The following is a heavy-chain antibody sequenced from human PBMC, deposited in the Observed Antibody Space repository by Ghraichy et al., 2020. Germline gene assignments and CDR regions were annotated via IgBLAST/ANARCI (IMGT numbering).Heavy chain of an antibody. J-gene: IGHJ4*02. CDR2: INPSGGST. Sequence: ASVKVSCKASGYTFTSYYMHWVRQAPGQGLEWMGIINPSGGSTSYAQKFQGRVTMTRDTSTSTVYMELSSLRSEDTAVYYCARDRLVAAAAGYYFDYWGQGTLVTVSS. V-gene: IGHV1-46*01. CDR1: GYTFTSYY. CDR3: ARDRLVAAAAGYYFDY. D-gene: IGHD6-13*01.